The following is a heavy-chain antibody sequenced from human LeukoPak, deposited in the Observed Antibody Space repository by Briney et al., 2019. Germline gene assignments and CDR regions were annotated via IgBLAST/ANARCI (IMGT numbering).Heavy chain of an antibody. CDR3: AKDKAESYLFDY. V-gene: IGHV3-30*18. CDR2: TSYDESDK. CDR1: GFTFSNYA. J-gene: IGHJ4*02. D-gene: IGHD3-16*02. Sequence: GRSLRLSCAASGFTFSNYAMHWVRQAPGKGPEWVAVTSYDESDKYYADSVKGRFTISRDNSKNTLYLHTNSLRAEDTAVYYCAKDKAESYLFDYWGQGTLVTVSP.